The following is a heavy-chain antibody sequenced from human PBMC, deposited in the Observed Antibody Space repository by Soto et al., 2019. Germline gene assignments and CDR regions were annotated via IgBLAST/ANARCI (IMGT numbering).Heavy chain of an antibody. J-gene: IGHJ4*02. V-gene: IGHV3-30-3*01. CDR1: GISFSGYT. Sequence: GGSLRLSCAASGISFSGYTMHWVRQAPGKGLEWVAIISWDGSNKYYTDSVKGRFTISRDNSKNTLYLQMNSLRAEDTAVYYCAIDQGYWGQGTLVTVSS. CDR2: ISWDGSNK. CDR3: AIDQGY.